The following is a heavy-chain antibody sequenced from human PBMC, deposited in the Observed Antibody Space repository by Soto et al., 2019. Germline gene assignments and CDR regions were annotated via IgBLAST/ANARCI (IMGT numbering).Heavy chain of an antibody. V-gene: IGHV4-39*01. D-gene: IGHD6-13*01. CDR3: RSSSRYSTDV. J-gene: IGHJ6*02. Sequence: QLQLQESGPGLVKPSETLSLTCTVSGGSITSSFYWGWIRQPPGKGLEWIGSIYATGNPYYNPSLKGRVTISPDTSKNQFSLTLISVTAADTAVYYCRSSSRYSTDVWGQGATVTVSS. CDR1: GGSITSSFY. CDR2: IYATGNP.